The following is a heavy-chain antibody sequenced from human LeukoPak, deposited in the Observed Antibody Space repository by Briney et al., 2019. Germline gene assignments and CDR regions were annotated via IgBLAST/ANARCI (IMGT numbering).Heavy chain of an antibody. J-gene: IGHJ4*02. CDR2: MNTNSGNT. Sequence: GASVKVSCKASGYTFTSYDINWVRQATGQGLEWMGWMNTNSGNTGYAQKFQGRVTMTRNTSISTAYMELSSPRSEDTAVYYCARGEGSLGLWLQDYWGQGTLVTVSS. CDR1: GYTFTSYD. CDR3: ARGEGSLGLWLQDY. D-gene: IGHD5-18*01. V-gene: IGHV1-8*01.